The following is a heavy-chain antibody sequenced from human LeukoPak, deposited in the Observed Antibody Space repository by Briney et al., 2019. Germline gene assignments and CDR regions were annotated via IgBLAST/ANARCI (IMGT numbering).Heavy chain of an antibody. D-gene: IGHD1-26*01. Sequence: PGGSLRLSCAASGFTFSDYYMSWIRQAPGKGLEWVSYISSSGSTIYYADSVKGRFTISRDNAKNSLYLQMNSLRAEDTALYYCAKDISPKVGATGFDPWGQGTLVTVSS. CDR1: GFTFSDYY. CDR3: AKDISPKVGATGFDP. V-gene: IGHV3-11*01. CDR2: ISSSGSTI. J-gene: IGHJ5*02.